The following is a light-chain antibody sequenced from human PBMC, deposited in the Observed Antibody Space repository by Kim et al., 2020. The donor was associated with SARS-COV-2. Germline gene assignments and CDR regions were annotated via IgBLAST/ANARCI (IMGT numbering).Light chain of an antibody. Sequence: SLSPGQTACITCSGDKLGDKYACWYQQKPGQSPVLVIYQDSKRPSGIPERFSGSNSGNTATLTISGTQAMDEADYYCQAWDSSTYVFGTGTKVTVL. CDR1: KLGDKY. V-gene: IGLV3-1*01. CDR2: QDS. CDR3: QAWDSSTYV. J-gene: IGLJ1*01.